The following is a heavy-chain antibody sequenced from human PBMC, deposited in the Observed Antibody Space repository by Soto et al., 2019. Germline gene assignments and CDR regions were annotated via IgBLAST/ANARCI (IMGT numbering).Heavy chain of an antibody. CDR1: GGSISRTSFY. CDR2: IYYSGYT. V-gene: IGHV4-39*01. J-gene: IGHJ4*02. Sequence: SETLSLSCTVSGGSISRTSFYWGWIRQPPGKGLEWIGTIYYSGYTYYNPSLKSRVTISADTSKNQFSLKLSSVTAADAAVYYCASQSYDVLTPFDYWGQGTLVTVSS. D-gene: IGHD3-9*01. CDR3: ASQSYDVLTPFDY.